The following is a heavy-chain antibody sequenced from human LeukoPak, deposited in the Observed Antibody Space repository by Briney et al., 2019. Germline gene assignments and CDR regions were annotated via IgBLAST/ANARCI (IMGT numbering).Heavy chain of an antibody. CDR3: ARYSLQQLPPSYFDY. D-gene: IGHD6-13*01. Sequence: EGSLRLSCAASGFTFSSYEMNWVRQAPGKGLEWVSYISSSGSTIYYADSVKGRFTISRDNAKNSLYLQMNSLRAEDTAVYYCARYSLQQLPPSYFDYWGQGTLVTVSS. J-gene: IGHJ4*02. CDR1: GFTFSSYE. V-gene: IGHV3-48*03. CDR2: ISSSGSTI.